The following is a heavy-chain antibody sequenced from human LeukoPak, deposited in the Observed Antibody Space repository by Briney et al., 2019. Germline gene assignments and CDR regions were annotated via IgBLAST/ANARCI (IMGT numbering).Heavy chain of an antibody. D-gene: IGHD2-21*02. J-gene: IGHJ6*02. CDR3: SAEHIVVVTAIDYYYGMDV. CDR1: GFTFSSYW. V-gene: IGHV3-23*01. CDR2: ISGSGGST. Sequence: GGSLRLSCAASGFTFSSYWMSWVRQAPGKGLEWVSAISGSGGSTYYADSVKGRFTISRDNSKNTLYLQMNSLRAEDTAVYYCSAEHIVVVTAIDYYYGMDVWGQGTTVTVSS.